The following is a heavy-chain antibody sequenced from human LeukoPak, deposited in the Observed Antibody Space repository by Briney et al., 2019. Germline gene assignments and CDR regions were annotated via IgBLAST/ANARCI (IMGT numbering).Heavy chain of an antibody. CDR1: GGSINNHY. V-gene: IGHV4-59*08. CDR2: IFYSGST. Sequence: SETLSLTCTVSGGSINNHYWSWIRQPPGKGLEWIGSIFYSGSTDSNPSLKSRVTISVDASKNQFSLKLSSVTAADTAMYFCARHYDSSAYWYYFGYWGQGTLVTVSS. J-gene: IGHJ4*02. D-gene: IGHD3-22*01. CDR3: ARHYDSSAYWYYFGY.